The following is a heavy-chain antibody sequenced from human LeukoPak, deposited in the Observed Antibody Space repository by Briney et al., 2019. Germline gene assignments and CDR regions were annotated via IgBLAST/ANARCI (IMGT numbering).Heavy chain of an antibody. CDR1: GFTFSSYG. D-gene: IGHD6-6*01. Sequence: GRSLRLSCVASGFTFSSYGMHWVRQAPGKGLEWVAVISYDGSNKYYADSVKGRFTISRDNSKNTLYLQMNSLRAEDTAVYYCAKSIPGSIALDYWGQGTLVTVPS. V-gene: IGHV3-30*18. CDR3: AKSIPGSIALDY. CDR2: ISYDGSNK. J-gene: IGHJ4*02.